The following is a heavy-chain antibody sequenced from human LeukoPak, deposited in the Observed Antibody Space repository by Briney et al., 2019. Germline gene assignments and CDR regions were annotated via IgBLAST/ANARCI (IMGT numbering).Heavy chain of an antibody. CDR2: IYYSGST. J-gene: IGHJ6*03. V-gene: IGHV4-39*01. Sequence: SETLSLTCTASGGSISSSSYYWGWIRQPPGKGLEWIGSIYYSGSTYYNPSLKSRVTISVDTSKNQFSLKLSSVTAADTAVYYCARHFSIGGYGSSWYGINYMDVWGKGTTVTISS. CDR3: ARHFSIGGYGSSWYGINYMDV. CDR1: GGSISSSSYY. D-gene: IGHD6-13*01.